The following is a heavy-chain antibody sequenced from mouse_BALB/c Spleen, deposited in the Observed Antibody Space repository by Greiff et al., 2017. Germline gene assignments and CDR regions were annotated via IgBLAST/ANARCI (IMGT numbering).Heavy chain of an antibody. D-gene: IGHD2-9*01. CDR1: GFNIKDTY. J-gene: IGHJ3*01. CDR3: ASPYYGYDGFAY. V-gene: IGHV14-3*02. CDR2: IDPANGNT. Sequence: EVQLQQSGAELVKPGASVKLSCTASGFNIKDTYMHWVKQRPEQGLEWIGRIDPANGNTKYDPKFQGKATITADTSSNTAYLQLSSLTSEDTAVYYCASPYYGYDGFAYWGQGTLVTVSA.